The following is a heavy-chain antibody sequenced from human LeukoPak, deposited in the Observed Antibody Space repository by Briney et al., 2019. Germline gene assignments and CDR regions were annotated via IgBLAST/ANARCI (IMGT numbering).Heavy chain of an antibody. V-gene: IGHV4-34*01. CDR1: GEMFNDFY. J-gene: IGHJ4*02. CDR2: INHSGNT. Sequence: SETLSLTCAVYGEMFNDFYWSWIRQPPGKGLEWIGEINHSGNTNSNPSLRSRVSLSVGTSRSQFHLRLASLSAADTAVYYCARRGRDSNWFPTTLDYWGQGALVSVSS. CDR3: ARRGRDSNWFPTTLDY. D-gene: IGHD7-27*01.